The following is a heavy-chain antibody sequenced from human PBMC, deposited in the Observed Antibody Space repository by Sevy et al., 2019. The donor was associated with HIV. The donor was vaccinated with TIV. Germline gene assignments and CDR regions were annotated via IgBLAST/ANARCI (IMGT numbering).Heavy chain of an antibody. Sequence: GGSLRLSCAASGFTFSKYSMSSVRQPPGKGLEWVSTLSFGCGEINYADSVKGRFTISRDNSKSSVYLQMNNLRPEDTAVYYCAREGCTKPHDYWGQGTLVTVSS. CDR3: AREGCTKPHDY. CDR2: LSFGCGEI. CDR1: GFTFSKYS. D-gene: IGHD2-8*01. V-gene: IGHV3-23*01. J-gene: IGHJ4*02.